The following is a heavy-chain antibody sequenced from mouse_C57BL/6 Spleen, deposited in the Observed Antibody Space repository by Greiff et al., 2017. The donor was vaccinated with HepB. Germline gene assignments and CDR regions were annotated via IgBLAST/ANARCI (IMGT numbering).Heavy chain of an antibody. CDR3: ARFPYGNYPYYAMDY. Sequence: VQLQQSGPELVKPGASVKLSCKASGYTFTSYDINWVKQRPGQGLEWIGWIYPRDGSTKYNEKFKGKATLTVDTSSSTAYMELHSLTSEDSAVYFCARFPYGNYPYYAMDYWGQGTSVTVSS. CDR2: IYPRDGST. J-gene: IGHJ4*01. D-gene: IGHD2-1*01. CDR1: GYTFTSYD. V-gene: IGHV1-85*01.